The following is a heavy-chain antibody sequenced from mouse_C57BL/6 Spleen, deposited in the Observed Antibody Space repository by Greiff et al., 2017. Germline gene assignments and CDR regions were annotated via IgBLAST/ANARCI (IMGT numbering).Heavy chain of an antibody. CDR2: IWRGGST. Sequence: QVQLKESGPGLVQPSQRLTITCTVSGFSLTSYGVHWVRQSPGKGLEWLGVIWRGGSTDYNAAFMSRLSITKDNSKSQVFFKMNSLQADDTAIYSCAKSDGYCYFDDWGQGTTLTVSS. J-gene: IGHJ2*01. CDR1: GFSLTSYG. CDR3: AKSDGYCYFDD. D-gene: IGHD2-3*01. V-gene: IGHV2-5*01.